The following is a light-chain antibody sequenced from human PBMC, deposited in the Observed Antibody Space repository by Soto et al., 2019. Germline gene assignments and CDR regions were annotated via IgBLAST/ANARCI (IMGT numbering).Light chain of an antibody. CDR3: AAWDDSLIGYV. CDR1: SSNIGSNT. V-gene: IGLV1-44*01. J-gene: IGLJ1*01. Sequence: QSVLTQPPSASGTPGQRATISCSGSSSNIGSNTVNWYQQLPGTAPKLLIYSNNQRPSGVPDRFSGSKSGTSASLAISGLQSEDEADYYCAAWDDSLIGYVFGTGTKVTVL. CDR2: SNN.